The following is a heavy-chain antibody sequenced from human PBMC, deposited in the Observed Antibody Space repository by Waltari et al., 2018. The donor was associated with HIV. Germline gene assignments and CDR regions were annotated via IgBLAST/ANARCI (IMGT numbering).Heavy chain of an antibody. Sequence: QVQLVQSGAEVKKPGSSVKVSCKASGGTFSSYAISWVRQAPGQGLEWMGRIIPSLGIANYAQKFQGRVTITADKSTSTAYMELSSLRSEDTAVYYCARGRGSISYYYGMDVWGQGTTVTVSS. CDR1: GGTFSSYA. CDR3: ARGRGSISYYYGMDV. J-gene: IGHJ6*02. D-gene: IGHD2-2*01. V-gene: IGHV1-69*04. CDR2: IIPSLGIA.